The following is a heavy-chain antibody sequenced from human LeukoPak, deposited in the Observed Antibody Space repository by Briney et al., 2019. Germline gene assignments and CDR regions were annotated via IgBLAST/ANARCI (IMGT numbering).Heavy chain of an antibody. CDR1: GYTFTGYY. D-gene: IGHD2-8*01. Sequence: ASVKVSCKASGYTFTGYYMHWVRQAPGQGLEWMGWINPNSGGTNYAQKFQGRITMTRDTSISTAYMELSRLRSDDTAVYYCARAWYCTNGVCYTGFDYWGQGTLVTVSS. CDR2: INPNSGGT. J-gene: IGHJ4*02. CDR3: ARAWYCTNGVCYTGFDY. V-gene: IGHV1-2*02.